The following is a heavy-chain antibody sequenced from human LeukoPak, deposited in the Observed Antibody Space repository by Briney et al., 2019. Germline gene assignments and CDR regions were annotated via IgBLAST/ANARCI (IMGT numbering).Heavy chain of an antibody. Sequence: GGSLRLSCAASGFTFSSCWMTWVRQAPEKGLEWVANIKQDGNEKYYVDSVKGRFSISRDNAKNSVYLQMNCLRAEDTAVYYCARLMGERSLFDYWGQGVLVTVSS. D-gene: IGHD1-26*01. CDR2: IKQDGNEK. CDR3: ARLMGERSLFDY. J-gene: IGHJ4*02. CDR1: GFTFSSCW. V-gene: IGHV3-7*02.